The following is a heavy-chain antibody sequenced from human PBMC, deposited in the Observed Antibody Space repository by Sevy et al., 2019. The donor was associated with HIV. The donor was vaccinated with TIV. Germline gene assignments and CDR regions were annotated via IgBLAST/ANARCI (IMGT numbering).Heavy chain of an antibody. CDR2: TYYRSKWYN. D-gene: IGHD1-26*01. V-gene: IGHV6-1*01. J-gene: IGHJ4*02. Sequence: QSQTLSLTCAISGDSVSSNSAAWNWIRQSPSRGLEWLGRTYYRSKWYNDYVVSVKSRITINPDTSKNQFSLQLNSVTPEDTAVYYCARDRWELLHNYFDYWGQGTLVTVSS. CDR1: GDSVSSNSAA. CDR3: ARDRWELLHNYFDY.